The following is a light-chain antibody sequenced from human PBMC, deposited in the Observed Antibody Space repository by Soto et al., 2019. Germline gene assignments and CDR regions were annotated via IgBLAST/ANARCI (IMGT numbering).Light chain of an antibody. CDR1: QSISSW. Sequence: DIQMTQSPSTLSASVGDRVTITCRASQSISSWLAWYQQKPGKAPKLLIYDASSLESGVPSRFSGSGSGTEFTLTISSLQPDDFATYYCQQYNSYWKFGQGNKVDIK. J-gene: IGKJ1*01. CDR3: QQYNSYWK. V-gene: IGKV1-5*01. CDR2: DAS.